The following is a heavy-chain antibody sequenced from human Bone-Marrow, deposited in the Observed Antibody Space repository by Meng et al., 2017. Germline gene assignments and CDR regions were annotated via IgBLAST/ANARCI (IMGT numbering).Heavy chain of an antibody. CDR1: GDSISSDIW. V-gene: IGHV4-4*02. Sequence: QVQLQESGPGLVKPSGTLSLTCTVSGDSISSDIWWSWVRQPPGKGLEWIGEVYHRGDTNYNPSLKSRVDISVDKSKNQFYLSLFSVTDADTAVYYCGRDQGRELINHWGQGTLVTVSS. D-gene: IGHD1-7*01. CDR3: GRDQGRELINH. J-gene: IGHJ4*02. CDR2: VYHRGDT.